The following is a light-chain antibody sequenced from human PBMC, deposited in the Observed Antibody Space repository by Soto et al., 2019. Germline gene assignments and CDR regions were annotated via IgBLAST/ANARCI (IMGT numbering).Light chain of an antibody. CDR2: EVS. CDR1: SSDVGSYNF. Sequence: QSALTQPASVSGSPGQSITISCTGTSSDVGSYNFVSWYPLHPGKAPKLMIYEVSKRPSGVSNRFSGSKSGNTASLTISGLQAEDEADYYCCSYAGGSTHVVFGGGTKLTVL. CDR3: CSYAGGSTHVV. J-gene: IGLJ2*01. V-gene: IGLV2-23*02.